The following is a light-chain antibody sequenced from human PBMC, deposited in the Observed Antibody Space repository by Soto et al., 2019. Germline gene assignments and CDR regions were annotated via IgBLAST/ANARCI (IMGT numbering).Light chain of an antibody. J-gene: IGKJ2*01. CDR3: QQSYSTPPA. CDR2: AAS. V-gene: IGKV1-39*01. CDR1: QTISSF. Sequence: DIQMTQSPSSLSASVGDRVTITCRASQTISSFLNWYQQKPGKAPRLLISAASNLQSGVPSRFSGSGSGTDFTLTISSLQPEDSATYYCQQSYSTPPAFGQGTKLEIK.